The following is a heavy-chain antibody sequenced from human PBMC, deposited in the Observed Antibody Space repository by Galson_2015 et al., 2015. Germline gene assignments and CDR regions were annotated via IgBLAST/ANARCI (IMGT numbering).Heavy chain of an antibody. CDR3: ALSVGPGTPAY. J-gene: IGHJ4*02. D-gene: IGHD6-13*01. Sequence: SLRLSCAASGFTFSSYYMNWVRQAPGKGLEWVSSISGSGGSTYYEDSVKGRFTISRDNSKSTLYLQMNSLRAEDTAVYYCALSVGPGTPAYSGQGTLATVSS. CDR1: GFTFSSYY. V-gene: IGHV3-23*01. CDR2: ISGSGGST.